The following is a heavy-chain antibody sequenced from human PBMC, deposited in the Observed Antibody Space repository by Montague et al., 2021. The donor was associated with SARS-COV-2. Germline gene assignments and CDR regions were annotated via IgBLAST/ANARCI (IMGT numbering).Heavy chain of an antibody. Sequence: SLRLSCAASGFSFSTFWMTWVRQAPGKGLEWVASIKPDGSDKYYVESVKGRFTTSRDNARNSLYLQLNNLRAEDTAVYYCARDPNWGAHWGQGNLVTVSS. CDR2: IKPDGSDK. CDR1: GFSFSTFW. V-gene: IGHV3-7*05. J-gene: IGHJ4*02. D-gene: IGHD7-27*01. CDR3: ARDPNWGAH.